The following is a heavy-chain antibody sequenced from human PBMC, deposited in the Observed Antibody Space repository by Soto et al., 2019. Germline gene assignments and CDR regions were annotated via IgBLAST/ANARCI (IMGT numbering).Heavy chain of an antibody. V-gene: IGHV3-23*01. CDR3: ARGLVTASYYFAH. CDR2: ITPSGCTT. D-gene: IGHD2-15*01. Sequence: GGSLRLSCAASGFTFASYAMSWVRQAPGKGLEWVSAITPSGCTTYYADSVKGRFTISRDNSNNTLYLQMNSLRAEDTAVYYCARGLVTASYYFAHRGQGTLVTVSS. CDR1: GFTFASYA. J-gene: IGHJ4*02.